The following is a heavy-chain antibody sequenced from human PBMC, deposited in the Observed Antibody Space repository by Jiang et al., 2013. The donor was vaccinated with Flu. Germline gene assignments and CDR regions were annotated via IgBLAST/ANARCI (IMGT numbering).Heavy chain of an antibody. CDR2: IYPGDSDT. CDR1: GYSFTNYW. D-gene: IGHD3-22*01. J-gene: IGHJ3*02. V-gene: IGHV5-51*01. Sequence: VQLVESGAEVKKPGESLKISCKGSGYSFTNYWIGWVRQMPGKGLEWMGIIYPGDSDTRYSPSFQGQVTISADKSISTAYLQWSSLKASDTAMYYCARRISAGGNYYDSSGYAFDIWGQGT. CDR3: ARRISAGGNYYDSSGYAFDI.